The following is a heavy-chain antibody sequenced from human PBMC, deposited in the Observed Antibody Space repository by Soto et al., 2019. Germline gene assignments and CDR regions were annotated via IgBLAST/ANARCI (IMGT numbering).Heavy chain of an antibody. D-gene: IGHD3-10*02. V-gene: IGHV4-39*01. CDR3: ARQRVLSTNMFITSFDP. Sequence: SETLSLTCSLSGGSINSSDHFWGWIRQTPGKGREWIGSVYYTETTYYNPSLKSPVTISVETSRNTFSLKVNSVTAADTGIYYCARQRVLSTNMFITSFDPWGQGTLVTVSS. J-gene: IGHJ5*02. CDR1: GGSINSSDHF. CDR2: VYYTETT.